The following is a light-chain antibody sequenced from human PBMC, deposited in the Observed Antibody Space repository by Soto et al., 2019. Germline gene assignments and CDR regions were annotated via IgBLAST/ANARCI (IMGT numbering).Light chain of an antibody. CDR1: NIGTKS. CDR2: DDS. J-gene: IGLJ2*01. V-gene: IGLV3-21*02. Sequence: SYVLTQPPSVSVAPGQTARITCGGYNIGTKSVHWYQQKAGQAPVLVVYDDSDRPSGIPERFSGSKSGNTATLTISWVEAGDEADYYCQVWDNTNDVVFGGGTKLTVL. CDR3: QVWDNTNDVV.